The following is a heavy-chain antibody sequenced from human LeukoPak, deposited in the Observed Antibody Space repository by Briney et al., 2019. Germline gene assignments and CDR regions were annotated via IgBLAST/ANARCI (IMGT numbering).Heavy chain of an antibody. CDR2: IYYSGST. Sequence: SETLSLTCTVSGGSISSSSYYWGWIRQPPGKGLEWIGSIYYSGSTYYNPSLKSRVTISVDTSKNQFSLKLSSVTAADTAVYYCVGYSSGWFDYGGQGTLVTVSS. V-gene: IGHV4-39*01. CDR1: GGSISSSSYY. J-gene: IGHJ4*02. CDR3: VGYSSGWFDY. D-gene: IGHD6-19*01.